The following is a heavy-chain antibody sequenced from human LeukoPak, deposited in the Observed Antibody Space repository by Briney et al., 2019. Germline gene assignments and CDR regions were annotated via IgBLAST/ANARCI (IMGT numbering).Heavy chain of an antibody. CDR1: GFSFKSYA. CDR3: ARGFDY. J-gene: IGHJ4*02. CDR2: INNDGDST. V-gene: IGHV3-23*01. Sequence: GGSLRLSCAASGFSFKSYAMSWVRQAPGKGLEWVSAINNDGDSTYSADSVKGRFTVSRDNSKNTLYLQMNSLRAEDTAVYYCARGFDYWGQGTLVTVSS.